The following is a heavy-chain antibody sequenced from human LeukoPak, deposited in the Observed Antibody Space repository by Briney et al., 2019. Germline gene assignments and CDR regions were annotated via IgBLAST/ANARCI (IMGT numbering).Heavy chain of an antibody. D-gene: IGHD3-3*01. J-gene: IGHJ6*02. Sequence: ASVKVSCKASGYTFTSYGISWVRQAPGQGLEWMGWISAYNGNANYAQKLQGRVTMTRNTSISTAYMELSSLRSEDTAVYYCARVGSYYDFWSGYYSLDYYYGMDVWGQGTTVTVSS. V-gene: IGHV1-18*01. CDR1: GYTFTSYG. CDR2: ISAYNGNA. CDR3: ARVGSYYDFWSGYYSLDYYYGMDV.